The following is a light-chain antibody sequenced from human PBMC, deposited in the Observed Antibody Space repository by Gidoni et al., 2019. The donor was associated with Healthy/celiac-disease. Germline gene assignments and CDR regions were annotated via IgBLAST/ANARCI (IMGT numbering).Light chain of an antibody. V-gene: IGKV1-39*01. CDR3: QQSYSTPRT. Sequence: IPMTQSPSSLSASVGDRVTITCRASQSISSYLNWYQQKPGKAPKLLIYAASSLQSGVPSRFSGSGSGTDFTLTISSLQPEDFATCYCQQSYSTPRTFGQGTKVEIK. CDR1: QSISSY. CDR2: AAS. J-gene: IGKJ1*01.